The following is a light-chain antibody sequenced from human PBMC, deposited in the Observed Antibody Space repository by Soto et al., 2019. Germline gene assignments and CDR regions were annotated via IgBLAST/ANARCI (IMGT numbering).Light chain of an antibody. J-gene: IGKJ2*01. Sequence: ENVLTQSPGTLSLSPGERATLSCRASQGVTSNFLAWYQQRPGQAPRLLIYGASTRAAGVPDRFSGSGSGTDFTLTITRLEPEDFAVYYCQQYGRSPLLYTFGQGTKLGVK. CDR2: GAS. V-gene: IGKV3-20*01. CDR3: QQYGRSPLLYT. CDR1: QGVTSNF.